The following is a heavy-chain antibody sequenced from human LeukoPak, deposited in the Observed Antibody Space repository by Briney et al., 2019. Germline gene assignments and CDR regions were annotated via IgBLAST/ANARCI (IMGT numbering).Heavy chain of an antibody. J-gene: IGHJ6*03. CDR2: IDHSGST. V-gene: IGHV4-34*01. CDR1: GGSFSGYY. D-gene: IGHD3-10*01. Sequence: PSETLSLTCAVYGGSFSGYYWTWMRQPPEKGLEWIGEIDHSGSTNYNPSLKSRVTISLDTSKNQFSLKLSSVTAADTAVYYCARRSVRGVRDYYYYMDVWGKGTTVTISS. CDR3: ARRSVRGVRDYYYYMDV.